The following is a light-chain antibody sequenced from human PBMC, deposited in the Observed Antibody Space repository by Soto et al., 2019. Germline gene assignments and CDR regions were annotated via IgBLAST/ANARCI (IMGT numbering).Light chain of an antibody. V-gene: IGKV3-20*01. J-gene: IGKJ4*01. CDR2: GKS. Sequence: ESVLTQSPDTLALYPGDTSTLSCRTSQSVDTKYLAWYQQKPGQAPRLLIYGKSRRATASPDRISGSGSGTDFTLTISRLEPEDFAVYYCQQYVTSPLSFGGGTKVEIK. CDR1: QSVDTKY. CDR3: QQYVTSPLS.